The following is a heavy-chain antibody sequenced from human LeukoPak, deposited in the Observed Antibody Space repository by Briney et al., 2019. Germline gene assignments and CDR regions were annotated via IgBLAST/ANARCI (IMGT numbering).Heavy chain of an antibody. D-gene: IGHD3-10*01. Sequence: SETLSLTCTVSGGSISGFYWSWIRQPPGKELEWMAYVFYTGTTHYNPSLKSRATISVDTSKNQFSLRLTSVTAADTAVYYCAIHAVWFGDSHIDYWGLGTLVTVSS. J-gene: IGHJ4*02. CDR2: VFYTGTT. CDR3: AIHAVWFGDSHIDY. V-gene: IGHV4-59*08. CDR1: GGSISGFY.